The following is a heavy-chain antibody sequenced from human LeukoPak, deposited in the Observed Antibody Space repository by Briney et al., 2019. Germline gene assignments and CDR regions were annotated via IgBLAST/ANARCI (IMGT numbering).Heavy chain of an antibody. CDR1: GGSFSGYY. J-gene: IGHJ4*02. D-gene: IGHD4-17*01. V-gene: IGHV4-34*01. CDR2: INHSGST. Sequence: SETLSLTCAVYGGSFSGYYWSWIRQPPGKGLEWIGEINHSGSTNYNPSFKSRVTISVDTSKNQFSLKLSSVTAADTAVYYCARGPQGNYGDFSWGQGTLVTVSS. CDR3: ARGPQGNYGDFS.